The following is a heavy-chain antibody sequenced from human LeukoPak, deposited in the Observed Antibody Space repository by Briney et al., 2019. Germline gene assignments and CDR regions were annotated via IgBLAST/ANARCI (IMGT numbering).Heavy chain of an antibody. V-gene: IGHV1-8*03. D-gene: IGHD1-14*01. J-gene: IGHJ6*03. CDR2: MNPNSGNT. Sequence: ASVKVSCKASGYTFTGYYMHWVRQAPGQGLEWMEWMNPNSGNTGYAQKFQGRVTITRNTSISTAYMELSSLRSEDTAVYYCARGDYNRGYYYYYMDVWGKGTTVTVSS. CDR1: GYTFTGYY. CDR3: ARGDYNRGYYYYYMDV.